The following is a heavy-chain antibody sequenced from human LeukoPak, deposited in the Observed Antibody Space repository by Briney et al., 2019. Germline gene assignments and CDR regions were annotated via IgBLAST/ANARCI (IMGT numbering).Heavy chain of an antibody. Sequence: SSETLSLTCAVYGGSFSEYYWSGIRQPPGKGLEWIGDINHSGTTNYNPSLKSRVTISKETSKKQFSLKLSSVTAADTAVYYCARARMDVWGQGITVTVSS. CDR1: GGSFSEYY. CDR3: ARARMDV. CDR2: INHSGTT. V-gene: IGHV4-34*01. J-gene: IGHJ6*02.